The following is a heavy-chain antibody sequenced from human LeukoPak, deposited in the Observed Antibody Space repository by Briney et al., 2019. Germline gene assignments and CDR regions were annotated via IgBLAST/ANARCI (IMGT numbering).Heavy chain of an antibody. J-gene: IGHJ5*02. Sequence: SETLSLTRTVSGGSISSGGYYWSWIRQHPGKGLEWIGYIYYSGSTYYNPSLKSRVTISVDTSKNQFSLRLSSVTAADTAVYYCARSAVPAAWNNWFDPWGQGTLVTVSS. CDR2: IYYSGST. CDR3: ARSAVPAAWNNWFDP. CDR1: GGSISSGGYY. D-gene: IGHD2-2*01. V-gene: IGHV4-31*03.